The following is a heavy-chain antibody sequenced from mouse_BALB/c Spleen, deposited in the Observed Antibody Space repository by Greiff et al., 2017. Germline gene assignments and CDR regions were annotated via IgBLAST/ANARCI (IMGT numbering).Heavy chain of an antibody. CDR2: ISSGSSTI. J-gene: IGHJ2*01. D-gene: IGHD2-4*01. CDR3: ARGDDYDYFDY. CDR1: GFTFSSFG. V-gene: IGHV5-17*02. Sequence: EVKLMESGGGLVKPGGSRKLSCAASGFTFSSFGMHWVRQAPEKGLEWVAYISSGSSTIYYADTVKGRFTISRDNPKNTLFLQMTSLRSEDTAMYYCARGDDYDYFDYWGQGTTLTVSS.